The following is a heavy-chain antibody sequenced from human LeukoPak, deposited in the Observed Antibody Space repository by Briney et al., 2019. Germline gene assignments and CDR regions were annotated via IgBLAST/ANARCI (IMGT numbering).Heavy chain of an antibody. D-gene: IGHD6-19*01. CDR2: IYHSGST. CDR1: GGSISSGSYY. CDR3: ARGSSGWYNYYYYYMDV. Sequence: SETLSLTCTVSGGSISSGSYYWGWIRQPPGKGLEWIGSIYHSGSTYYNPSLKSRVTISVDTSKNQFSLKLSSVTAADTAVYYCARGSSGWYNYYYYYMDVWGKGTTVTVSS. J-gene: IGHJ6*03. V-gene: IGHV4-39*07.